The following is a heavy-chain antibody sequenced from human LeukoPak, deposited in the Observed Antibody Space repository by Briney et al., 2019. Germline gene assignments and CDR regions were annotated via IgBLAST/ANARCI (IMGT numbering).Heavy chain of an antibody. CDR3: ARDVKRITIFGVVKPAYYYYGMDV. D-gene: IGHD3-3*01. CDR2: IIPILGIA. CDR1: GGTFSSYA. Sequence: SVKVSCTASGGTFSSYAISWVRQAPGQGLEWMGRIIPILGIANYAQKFQGRVTITADKSTSTAYMELSSLRSEDTAVYYCARDVKRITIFGVVKPAYYYYGMDVWGQGTTVTVSS. V-gene: IGHV1-69*04. J-gene: IGHJ6*02.